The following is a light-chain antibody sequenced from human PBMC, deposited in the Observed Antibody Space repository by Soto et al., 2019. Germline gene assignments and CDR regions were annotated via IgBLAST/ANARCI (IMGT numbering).Light chain of an antibody. CDR3: SSYTTSSNYV. J-gene: IGLJ1*01. CDR2: GVS. Sequence: QSVLTHPASVSGSHGQSITISCTGTSSDVGSYNFGSWYQQLPGKAPNLMIYGVSNRPLGGSNRFSGSKSGNTASLTISGLQAEDEADYYCSSYTTSSNYVFGSGTKVIV. V-gene: IGLV2-14*01. CDR1: SSDVGSYNF.